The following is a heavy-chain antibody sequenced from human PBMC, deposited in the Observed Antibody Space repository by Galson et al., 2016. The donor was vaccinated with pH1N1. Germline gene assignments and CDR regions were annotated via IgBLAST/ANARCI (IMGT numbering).Heavy chain of an antibody. Sequence: SLRLSCAASAFTFSRYWMSWVRQAPGKGLEWVANIKEDGSERYYVDSVKGRFTISRDNATKTLYLQMNSLRAEDTAVYYCARDGNLWSGLGYSYYYYMDVWGKGTTVIVSS. CDR1: AFTFSRYW. V-gene: IGHV3-7*01. CDR2: IKEDGSER. D-gene: IGHD3-3*01. CDR3: ARDGNLWSGLGYSYYYYMDV. J-gene: IGHJ6*03.